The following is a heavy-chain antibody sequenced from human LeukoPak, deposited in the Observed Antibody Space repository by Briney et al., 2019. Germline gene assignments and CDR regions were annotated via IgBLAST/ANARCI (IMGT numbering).Heavy chain of an antibody. CDR3: AKDEEDDAFDI. V-gene: IGHV3-11*01. Sequence: GGSLRLSCAASGFTFSDYYMSWIRQAPGKGLEWVSYISSSGSTIYYADSVKGRFTISRDNAKNSLYLQMNSLRAEDTAVYYCAKDEEDDAFDIWGQGTMVTVSS. CDR1: GFTFSDYY. J-gene: IGHJ3*02. CDR2: ISSSGSTI.